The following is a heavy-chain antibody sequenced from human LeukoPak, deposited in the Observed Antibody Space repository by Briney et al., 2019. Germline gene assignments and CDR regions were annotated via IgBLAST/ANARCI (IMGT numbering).Heavy chain of an antibody. J-gene: IGHJ4*02. CDR3: ASPTYYYDSSGYRY. CDR1: GFTFSSYW. D-gene: IGHD3-22*01. Sequence: GGSLRLSCAASGFTFSSYWMSWVRQAPGKGLEWVANIKQDGSEKYYVDSVKGRFTISRDNAKNSLYLQMNSLRAEDTAVYYCASPTYYYDSSGYRYWGQGTLVTVSS. V-gene: IGHV3-7*01. CDR2: IKQDGSEK.